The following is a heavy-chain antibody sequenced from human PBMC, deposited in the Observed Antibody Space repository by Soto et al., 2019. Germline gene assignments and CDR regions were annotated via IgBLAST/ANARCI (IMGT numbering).Heavy chain of an antibody. D-gene: IGHD2-15*01. V-gene: IGHV1-69*08. CDR2: IIPILGIA. CDR1: GGTFSSYT. Sequence: QVQVVQSGAEVKKPGSSVKVSCKASGGTFSSYTISWVRQAPGQGLEWMGRIIPILGIANYAQKFQGRVTITADKSTSTAYMELSSLRSEDTAVYYCAREAGYCSGGSCSTDAFDIWGQGTMVTVSS. CDR3: AREAGYCSGGSCSTDAFDI. J-gene: IGHJ3*02.